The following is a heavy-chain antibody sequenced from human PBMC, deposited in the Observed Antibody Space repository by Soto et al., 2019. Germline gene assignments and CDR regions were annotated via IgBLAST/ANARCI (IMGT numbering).Heavy chain of an antibody. J-gene: IGHJ4*02. CDR1: GFTFSNYA. V-gene: IGHV3-23*01. CDR2: IFAGGGST. Sequence: GGSLRLSCALSGFTFSNYAMLWVRQAPGKGLEWVSRIFAGGGSTYYADSVKGRFTISRGNSKNILFLQIDSLRAEDTAVYFCAKDLIRGDGYIDFDYWGQGTLVTVSS. CDR3: AKDLIRGDGYIDFDY. D-gene: IGHD3-10*01.